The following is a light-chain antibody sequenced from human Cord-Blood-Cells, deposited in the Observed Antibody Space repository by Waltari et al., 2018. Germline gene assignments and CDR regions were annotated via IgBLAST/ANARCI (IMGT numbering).Light chain of an antibody. CDR3: QSYDSSNWV. Sequence: NFMLTQPHSVSESPGKTVTISCTRSSGSIASNYVQWYQQRPGSSPTTVIYEDNQRPSGVPDPFSCSIDSSSNSASLTISGLKTEDEADYYCQSYDSSNWVFGGGTKLTVL. CDR2: EDN. CDR1: SGSIASNY. J-gene: IGLJ3*02. V-gene: IGLV6-57*01.